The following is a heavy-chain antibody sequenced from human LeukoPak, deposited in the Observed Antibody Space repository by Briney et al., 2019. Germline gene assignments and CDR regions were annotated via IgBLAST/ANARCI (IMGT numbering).Heavy chain of an antibody. CDR1: GGTFSSYA. CDR3: ARDVHGDYGSGWFDP. V-gene: IGHV1-69*05. CDR2: VIPIFGTA. D-gene: IGHD4-17*01. J-gene: IGHJ5*02. Sequence: SVKVSCKASGGTFSSYAISWVRQAPGQGPEWMGGVIPIFGTANYAQKFQGRVTITTDESTSTAYMELSGLRSEDTAVYYCARDVHGDYGSGWFDPWGQGTLVSVSS.